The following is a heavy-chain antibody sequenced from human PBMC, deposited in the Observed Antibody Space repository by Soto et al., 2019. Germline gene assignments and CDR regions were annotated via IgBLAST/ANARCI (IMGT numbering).Heavy chain of an antibody. CDR1: GFTFSSYP. CDR2: ISFDGINR. Sequence: QVQLVESGGGVVQPGRSLRLSCAASGFTFSSYPMHWVRQAPGRGLEWVAVISFDGINRYHLDSVKGRFTISRDNSKDTLYLQMTSLRPEDTAVYYCARGPGRVTVFDGLDVWGQGTAVTVSS. J-gene: IGHJ6*02. V-gene: IGHV3-30-3*01. CDR3: ARGPGRVTVFDGLDV. D-gene: IGHD2-21*02.